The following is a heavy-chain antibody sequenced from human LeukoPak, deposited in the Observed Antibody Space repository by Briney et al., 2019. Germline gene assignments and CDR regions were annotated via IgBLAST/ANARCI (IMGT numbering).Heavy chain of an antibody. CDR1: GGSISSGGYS. CDR2: IYHSGST. J-gene: IGHJ4*02. Sequence: PSETLSLTCAVSGGSISSGGYSWSWIRQPPGKGLEWIGYIYHSGSTYYNPSHKSRVTISVDRSKNQFSLKLSSVTAADTVVYYCARGDPYFDYWGQGTLVTVSS. CDR3: ARGDPYFDY. V-gene: IGHV4-30-2*01.